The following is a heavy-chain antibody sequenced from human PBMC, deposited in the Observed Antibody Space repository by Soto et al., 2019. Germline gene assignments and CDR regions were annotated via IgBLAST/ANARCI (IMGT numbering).Heavy chain of an antibody. CDR2: ISAYNGNT. D-gene: IGHD3-10*01. J-gene: IGHJ6*02. CDR3: ARDSLSGLYGMDV. V-gene: IGHV1-18*01. Sequence: GASVKVSCKASGYTFTSYGISWVRQAPGQGLECMGWISAYNGNTNYAQKLQGRVTMTTDTSTSTAYMELRSLKSDDTAVYYCARDSLSGLYGMDVWGQGTTVTVSS. CDR1: GYTFTSYG.